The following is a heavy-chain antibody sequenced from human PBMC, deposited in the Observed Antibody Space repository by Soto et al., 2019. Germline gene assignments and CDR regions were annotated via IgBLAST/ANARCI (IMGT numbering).Heavy chain of an antibody. Sequence: GGSLRLSCAASGFTFSSYAMHWVRQAPGKGLEWVAVISYDGSNKYYADSVKGRFTISRDNSKNTLYLQMNSLRAEDTAVYYCARDSRIAVAGPGYYFDYRGQGTLVTVSS. J-gene: IGHJ4*02. CDR3: ARDSRIAVAGPGYYFDY. V-gene: IGHV3-30*04. CDR1: GFTFSSYA. D-gene: IGHD6-19*01. CDR2: ISYDGSNK.